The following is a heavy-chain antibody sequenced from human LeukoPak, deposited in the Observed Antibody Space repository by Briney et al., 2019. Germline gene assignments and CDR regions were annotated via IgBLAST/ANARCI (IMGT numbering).Heavy chain of an antibody. CDR1: GFTFSSYG. J-gene: IGHJ4*02. CDR2: IRYDGSNK. CDR3: AREGDDYSNYHFDY. Sequence: GGSLRLSCAASGFTFSSYGTHWVRQAPGKGLEWVAFIRYDGSNKYYADSVKGRFTISRDNSKNTLYLQMNSLRAEDTAVYYCAREGDDYSNYHFDYWGQGTLVTVSS. V-gene: IGHV3-30*02. D-gene: IGHD4-11*01.